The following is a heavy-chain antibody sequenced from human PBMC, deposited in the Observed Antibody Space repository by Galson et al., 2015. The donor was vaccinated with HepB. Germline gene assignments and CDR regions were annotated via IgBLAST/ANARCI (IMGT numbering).Heavy chain of an antibody. V-gene: IGHV4-59*08. CDR2: IYDSGT. Sequence: ETLSLTCTVSGGSISNYYWNWIRQPPEKGLEWIGYIYDSGTNYNPSLKSRVTISVDTSKNEFSLKLRSVTAADTAIYYCARRPCSGGGCYREAGFDYWGRGALVTVSS. CDR3: ARRPCSGGGCYREAGFDY. CDR1: GGSISNYY. D-gene: IGHD2-15*01. J-gene: IGHJ4*02.